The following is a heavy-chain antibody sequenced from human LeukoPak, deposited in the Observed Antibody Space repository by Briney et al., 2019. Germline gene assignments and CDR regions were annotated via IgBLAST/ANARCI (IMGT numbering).Heavy chain of an antibody. CDR3: AKALDYWYFDY. Sequence: PGRSLRLSCAASGFTFSNYAMSWVRQAPGKGLEWVSAISGRPSYADSVKGRFTISRDSSKNTLYLQVNSLRAEDTAVYYCAKALDYWYFDYWGQGTLVTVSS. J-gene: IGHJ4*02. V-gene: IGHV3-23*01. CDR2: ISGRP. CDR1: GFTFSNYA. D-gene: IGHD2/OR15-2a*01.